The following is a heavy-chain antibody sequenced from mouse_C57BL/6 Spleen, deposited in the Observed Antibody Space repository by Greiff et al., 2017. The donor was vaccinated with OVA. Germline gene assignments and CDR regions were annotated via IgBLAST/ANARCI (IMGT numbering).Heavy chain of an antibody. CDR1: GYAFSSSW. CDR3: ARGSYYYGSDWYFDV. Sequence: VQLQQSGPELVKPGASVKISCKASGYAFSSSWMNWVKQRPGKGLEWIGRIYPGDGDTNYNGKFKGKATLTADKSSSTAYMQLSSLTSEDSAVYFGARGSYYYGSDWYFDVWGTGTTVTVSS. J-gene: IGHJ1*03. D-gene: IGHD1-1*01. CDR2: IYPGDGDT. V-gene: IGHV1-82*01.